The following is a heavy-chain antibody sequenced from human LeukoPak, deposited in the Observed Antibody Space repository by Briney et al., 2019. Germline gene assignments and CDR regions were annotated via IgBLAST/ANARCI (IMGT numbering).Heavy chain of an antibody. CDR1: GFTFSSYS. CDR2: ISSSSSYI. J-gene: IGHJ5*01. D-gene: IGHD3-10*01. Sequence: GGSLRLSCAASGFTFSSYSMNWVRQAPGKGLEWVSFISSSSSYIYYADSVKGRFTISRDNSKNTLYLQMKTLRSEDTAVYYCGYYNSGSYSTPDSWGQGTQVTVSS. V-gene: IGHV3-21*01. CDR3: GYYNSGSYSTPDS.